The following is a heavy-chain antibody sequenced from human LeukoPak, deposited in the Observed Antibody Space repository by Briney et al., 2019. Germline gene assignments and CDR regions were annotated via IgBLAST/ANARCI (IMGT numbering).Heavy chain of an antibody. D-gene: IGHD2-8*01. J-gene: IGHJ4*02. V-gene: IGHV4-4*02. CDR2: IYHSGST. Sequence: SGTLSLTCAVSGGSISSSNWWSWVRQPPGKGLEWIGEIYHSGSTNYNPSLKSRVTISVDTSKNQFSLKLSSVTAADTAVYYCARDNGDDGFDYWGQGTLVTVSS. CDR3: ARDNGDDGFDY. CDR1: GGSISSSNW.